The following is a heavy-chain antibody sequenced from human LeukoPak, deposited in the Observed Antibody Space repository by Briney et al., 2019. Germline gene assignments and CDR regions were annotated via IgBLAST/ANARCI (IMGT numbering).Heavy chain of an antibody. V-gene: IGHV3-15*01. CDR2: IKSKTDGGTT. CDR1: GFTFSNAW. J-gene: IGHJ3*02. CDR3: ARVRGYSGFGAFDI. Sequence: PGGSLRLSCAASGFTFSNAWMSWVRQAPGKGLEWVGRIKSKTDGGTTDYAAPVKGRFTISRDNSKNTLYLQMNSLRAGDTAVYYCARVRGYSGFGAFDIWGQGTMVTVSS. D-gene: IGHD5-12*01.